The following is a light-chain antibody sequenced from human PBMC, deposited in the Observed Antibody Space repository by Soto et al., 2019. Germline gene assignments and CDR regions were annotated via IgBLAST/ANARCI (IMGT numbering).Light chain of an antibody. CDR1: SSDVGGYNY. Sequence: QSALTQTASVSASPGQSITISCTGTSSDVGGYNYVSWYQQHPGKAPKVMIYDVSNRPSGVSNRFSGSKSGNTAFLIIFGLQAEDDADYYCSSYTSSSTYVFGTGTKVTVL. V-gene: IGLV2-14*01. J-gene: IGLJ1*01. CDR3: SSYTSSSTYV. CDR2: DVS.